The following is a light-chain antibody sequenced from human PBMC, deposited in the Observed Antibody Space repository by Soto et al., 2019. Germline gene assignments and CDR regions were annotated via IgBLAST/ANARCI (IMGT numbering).Light chain of an antibody. J-gene: IGKJ1*01. V-gene: IGKV1-5*03. CDR1: ESISNW. CDR2: KSS. Sequence: DIQMTQSPSTLSASVGDRVIITCLASESISNWLAWYQQKPGKAPNLLIYKSSSLKSGVPLRFSGSGSGTEFTLTINSLQPDDFATYYCQQYDTYWTFGQGTKVEFK. CDR3: QQYDTYWT.